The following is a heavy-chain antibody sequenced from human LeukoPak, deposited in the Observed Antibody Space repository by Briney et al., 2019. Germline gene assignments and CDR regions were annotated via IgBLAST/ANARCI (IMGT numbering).Heavy chain of an antibody. J-gene: IGHJ6*02. CDR2: IRYDGSNE. V-gene: IGHV3-33*08. CDR1: GFTFSSYD. Sequence: PGRSLRLSCAASGFTFSSYDMHWVRQGPGKGLEGVARIRYDGSNEYYADSVKGRFTISRDNSKNTLYLQMNSLRVEDTALYYCAREGTSYGMDVWGQGTTVTVSS. CDR3: AREGTSYGMDV.